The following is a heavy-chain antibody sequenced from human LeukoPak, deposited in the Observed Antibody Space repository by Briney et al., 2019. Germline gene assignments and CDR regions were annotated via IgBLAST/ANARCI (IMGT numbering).Heavy chain of an antibody. Sequence: ASVKVSCKTSGYTFTIYGFSWVRQAPGQGLEWMGWISAYNGDTNHAQKLQGRVTMTTDTSTSTAYMELRSLRSDDTAVYYCARVHSGWSPDFWGQGTLVTVSS. V-gene: IGHV1-18*01. J-gene: IGHJ4*02. CDR2: ISAYNGDT. CDR1: GYTFTIYG. D-gene: IGHD6-19*01. CDR3: ARVHSGWSPDF.